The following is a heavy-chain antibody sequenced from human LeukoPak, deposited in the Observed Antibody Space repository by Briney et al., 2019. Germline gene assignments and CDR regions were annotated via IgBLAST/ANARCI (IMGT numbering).Heavy chain of an antibody. CDR1: GFTFDDYG. Sequence: GGSLRLSCAASGFTFDDYGMSWVPQAPGKGLEWVFGINWNGGSTGYADSVKGRFTISRDNAKNSLYLQMNSLKAEDTALYYCARDSYGDYPHGVPFYFWGQGNLVTVSS. J-gene: IGHJ4*02. CDR3: ARDSYGDYPHGVPFYF. CDR2: INWNGGST. V-gene: IGHV3-20*04. D-gene: IGHD4-17*01.